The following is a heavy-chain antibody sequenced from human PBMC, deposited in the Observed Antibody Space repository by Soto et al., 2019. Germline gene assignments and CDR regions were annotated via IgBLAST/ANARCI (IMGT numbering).Heavy chain of an antibody. J-gene: IGHJ6*03. CDR2: INSDGSST. V-gene: IGHV3-74*01. CDR1: GFTFSSYW. CDR3: ARDSIVVVPAANDYYYYYYMDV. Sequence: HPGGSLRLSCAASGFTFSSYWMHWVRQAPGKGLVWVSRINSDGSSTSYADSVKGRFTISRDNAKNTLYLQMNSLRAEDTAVYYCARDSIVVVPAANDYYYYYYMDVWGKGTTVTVSS. D-gene: IGHD2-2*01.